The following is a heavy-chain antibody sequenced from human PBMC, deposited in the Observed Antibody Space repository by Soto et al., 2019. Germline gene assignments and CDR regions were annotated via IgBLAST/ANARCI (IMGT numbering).Heavy chain of an antibody. Sequence: PSETLSLTCTVPGGSISSYYWSWIRQPPGKGLEWIGYIYYSGSTNYNPSLKSRVTISVDRSKNQFSLKLSSVTAADTAVYYCARRYGGNFDYWGQGTLVTVSS. CDR3: ARRYGGNFDY. J-gene: IGHJ4*02. D-gene: IGHD1-26*01. CDR1: GGSISSYY. CDR2: IYYSGST. V-gene: IGHV4-59*01.